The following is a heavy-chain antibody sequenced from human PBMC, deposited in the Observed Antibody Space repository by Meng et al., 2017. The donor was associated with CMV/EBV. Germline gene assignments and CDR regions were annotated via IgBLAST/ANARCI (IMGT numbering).Heavy chain of an antibody. Sequence: GSLRLSCTVSGGSISSYYWSWIRQPPGKGLEWIGYIYYSGSTNYNPSLKSRVTISVDTSKNQFSLKLSSVTAADTAVYYCAREYQLPEPWYFDLWGRGTLVTVSS. V-gene: IGHV4-59*12. CDR2: IYYSGST. CDR3: AREYQLPEPWYFDL. D-gene: IGHD2-2*01. J-gene: IGHJ2*01. CDR1: GGSISSYY.